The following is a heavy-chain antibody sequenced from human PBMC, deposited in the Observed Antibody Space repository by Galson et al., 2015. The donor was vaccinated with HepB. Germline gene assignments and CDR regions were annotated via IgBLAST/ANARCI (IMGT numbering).Heavy chain of an antibody. J-gene: IGHJ4*02. CDR1: GFTFSNYG. CDR3: ALESQLGSFQFDW. CDR2: IQYDGNAK. D-gene: IGHD3-16*01. Sequence: SLRLSCAASGFTFSNYGIHWLRQAPGKGLEWVAYIQYDGNAKYYGDSVKGRFTIFRDNSKNTLDLHMNSLRGDDTAVYYCALESQLGSFQFDWWGQGTLVTVSP. V-gene: IGHV3-30*02.